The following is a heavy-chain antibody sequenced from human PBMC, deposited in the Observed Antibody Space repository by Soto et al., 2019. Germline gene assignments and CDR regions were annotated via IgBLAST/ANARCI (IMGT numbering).Heavy chain of an antibody. CDR1: GFTFSNAW. J-gene: IGHJ6*02. CDR2: IKSKTDGGTT. Sequence: GGSLRLSCAASGFTFSNAWMNWVRQAPGKGLEWVGRIKSKTDGGTTDYAAPVKGRFTISRDDSKNTLYLQMNSLKTEDTAVYYCTTDLFAAADVMDDAGISYYYYYGMDVWGQGTTVTVSS. V-gene: IGHV3-15*07. D-gene: IGHD6-13*01. CDR3: TTDLFAAADVMDDAGISYYYYYGMDV.